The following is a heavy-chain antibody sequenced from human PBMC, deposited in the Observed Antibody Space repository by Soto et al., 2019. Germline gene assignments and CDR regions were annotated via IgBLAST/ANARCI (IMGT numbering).Heavy chain of an antibody. Sequence: SETLSLTCTVSGGSISSYYWSWIRQPPGKGLEWIGYIYYSGSTNYNPSLKSRVTISVDTSKNQFSLKLSSVTAADTAVYYCARGVGVSSWPFNWFDPWGQGTLVTVSS. D-gene: IGHD6-13*01. CDR1: GGSISSYY. CDR3: ARGVGVSSWPFNWFDP. V-gene: IGHV4-59*01. J-gene: IGHJ5*02. CDR2: IYYSGST.